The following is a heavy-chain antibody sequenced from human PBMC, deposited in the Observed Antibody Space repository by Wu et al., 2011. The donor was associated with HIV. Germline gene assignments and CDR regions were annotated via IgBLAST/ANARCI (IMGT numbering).Heavy chain of an antibody. CDR2: INPNSGGT. D-gene: IGHD2-2*01. Sequence: QVQLVQSGAEVKKPGASVKVSCKASGDTFTGYYMQWVRQAPGQGLEWMGWINPNSGGTNYAQNFQGRVTMTRDTSISTAYMELSRLRSDDTAVYYCARDHCSSPSCYENHYCGLDVWGQGTTVTVSS. CDR1: GDTFTGYY. V-gene: IGHV1-2*02. J-gene: IGHJ6*02. CDR3: ARDHCSSPSCYENHYCGLDV.